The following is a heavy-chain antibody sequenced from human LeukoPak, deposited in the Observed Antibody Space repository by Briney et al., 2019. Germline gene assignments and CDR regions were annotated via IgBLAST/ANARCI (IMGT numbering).Heavy chain of an antibody. Sequence: GSLRLSCAASGFTFSSYTMSWVRQPPGKGLEWIGEIYQSGSTNYNPSLKSRVTISVDESKNHFSLKVTSVTAPDTAVYFCTRSPRSGSNFDSWGQGILVTVSS. V-gene: IGHV4-4*01. J-gene: IGHJ4*02. CDR2: IYQSGST. CDR1: GFTFSSYTM. CDR3: TRSPRSGSNFDS. D-gene: IGHD3-10*01.